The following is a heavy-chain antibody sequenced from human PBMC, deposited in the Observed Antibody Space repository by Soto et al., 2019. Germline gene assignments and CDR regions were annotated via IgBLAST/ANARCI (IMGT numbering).Heavy chain of an antibody. V-gene: IGHV4-39*01. CDR2: IYYSGST. Sequence: QLQLQESGPGLVKPSETLSLTCTVSGGSISSSSYYWGWIRQPPGKGLEWIGSIYYSGSTYYNPSLKSRVTISVDTSKNQFSLKLSSVTAADTAVYYCASLQILTGYSWGWFDPWGQGTLVTVSS. CDR1: GGSISSSSYY. CDR3: ASLQILTGYSWGWFDP. J-gene: IGHJ5*02. D-gene: IGHD1-26*01.